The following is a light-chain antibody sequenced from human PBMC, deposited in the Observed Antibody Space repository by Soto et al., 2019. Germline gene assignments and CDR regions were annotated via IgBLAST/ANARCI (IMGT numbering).Light chain of an antibody. CDR2: DSD. Sequence: QSVLTQPPSVSAAPGQKVTISCSGSSANIGSHYVSSYQQLPGTAPKLVIYDSDRRPSEIPDRFSGSKSGTSATLDITGLQTGDEADYYCGAWDGSLSVVLFGGGTKLTVL. J-gene: IGLJ2*01. CDR1: SANIGSHY. V-gene: IGLV1-51*01. CDR3: GAWDGSLSVVL.